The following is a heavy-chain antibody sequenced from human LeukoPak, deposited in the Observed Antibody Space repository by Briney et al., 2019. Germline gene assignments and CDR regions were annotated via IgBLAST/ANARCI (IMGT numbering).Heavy chain of an antibody. CDR1: GYTFTSYY. V-gene: IGHV1-46*01. Sequence: GASVKVSCKASGYTFTSYYMHWVRQAPGQGLEWMGIINSSGGSTSYAQKFQGRVTMTRDMSTSTVYMELSSLRSEDTAVYYCARDGFGLGYCSGGSCYLFDYWGQGTLVTVSS. CDR2: INSSGGST. J-gene: IGHJ4*02. CDR3: ARDGFGLGYCSGGSCYLFDY. D-gene: IGHD2-15*01.